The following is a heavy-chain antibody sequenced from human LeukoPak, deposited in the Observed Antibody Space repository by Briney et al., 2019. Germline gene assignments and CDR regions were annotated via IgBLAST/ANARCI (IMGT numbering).Heavy chain of an antibody. V-gene: IGHV3-30*02. D-gene: IGHD2-2*01. CDR1: GFTFSNYG. Sequence: GGSLRLSCAASGFTFSNYGMHWVRQAPGKGLEWAAFIRHDGSKIYYADSVKGRFTISRDSSKSTLYLQTNSLRPEDTAVHYCATSVIPTAYQGTYDIDVWSKESTVIVSS. CDR3: ATSVIPTAYQGTYDIDV. J-gene: IGHJ6*03. CDR2: IRHDGSKI.